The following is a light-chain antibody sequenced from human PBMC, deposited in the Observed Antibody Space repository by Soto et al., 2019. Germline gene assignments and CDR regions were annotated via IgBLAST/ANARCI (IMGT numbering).Light chain of an antibody. CDR1: QRMSAW. CDR3: QQYDTYPWT. V-gene: IGKV1-5*01. Sequence: DIQMTQSPTTLSASVGDRVIITCRASQRMSAWLAWYQQKPGIAPKLLIYDVSSLEDGVPSRFSGSGSGTDFTLTINSLQPDDFATYYCQQYDTYPWTFGQGTKVEIK. CDR2: DVS. J-gene: IGKJ1*01.